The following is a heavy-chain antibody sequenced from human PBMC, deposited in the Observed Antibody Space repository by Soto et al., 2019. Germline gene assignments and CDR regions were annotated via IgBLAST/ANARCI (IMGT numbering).Heavy chain of an antibody. J-gene: IGHJ5*02. V-gene: IGHV3-7*01. Sequence: GGSLRLSCSTSVFTFTTYYMSWVRQAPGKGLEWVANIKQDGSAETYVDSVKGRFTISRDNAKNSLYLQMNSLRVEETAVYYCARDVRGAETAYNWLRPWGQRA. CDR1: VFTFTTYY. CDR3: ARDVRGAETAYNWLRP. CDR2: IKQDGSAE.